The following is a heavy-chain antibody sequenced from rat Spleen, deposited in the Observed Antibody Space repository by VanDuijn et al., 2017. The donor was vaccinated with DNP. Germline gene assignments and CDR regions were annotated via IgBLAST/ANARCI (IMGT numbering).Heavy chain of an antibody. Sequence: EVQLVESGGGLVQPGRSLKLSCAASRFTFSDYNMAWVRQAPKKGLEWVATISYDGGGTFYRDSVKGRFTISRDNTKTTLYLQLDSLRSEDTATYYCARDSYAHVDAMDAWGQGTSVTVSS. J-gene: IGHJ4*01. CDR3: ARDSYAHVDAMDA. D-gene: IGHD1-12*01. CDR2: ISYDGGGT. CDR1: RFTFSDYN. V-gene: IGHV5-7*01.